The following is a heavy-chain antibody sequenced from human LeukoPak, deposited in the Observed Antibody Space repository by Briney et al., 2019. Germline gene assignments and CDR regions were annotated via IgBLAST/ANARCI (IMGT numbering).Heavy chain of an antibody. V-gene: IGHV3-48*02. CDR3: ARDKDYVNYPFDY. CDR2: ISSSSTSK. CDR1: GINFGTYS. Sequence: GSLRLSCAASGINFGTYSLNWVRQAPGKRLEWVSHISSSSTSKYYADSVKGRFTISRDNVKNSLFLQMNSLRDEDTAVYYCARDKDYVNYPFDYWGQGTLVTVSS. D-gene: IGHD4-11*01. J-gene: IGHJ4*02.